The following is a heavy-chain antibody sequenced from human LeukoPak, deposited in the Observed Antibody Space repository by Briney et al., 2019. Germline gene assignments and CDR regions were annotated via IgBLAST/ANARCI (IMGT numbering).Heavy chain of an antibody. Sequence: GGSLRLSCAASGISFSSHGMHWVRQAPGKGLEWVAVIWYDGSNIYYADSVKGRFTISRDNSKNTLYLQMNSLRAEDTAVYFCARVVYRYGYAFDIWGQGTVVTVSS. CDR3: ARVVYRYGYAFDI. V-gene: IGHV3-33*01. CDR1: GISFSSHG. CDR2: IWYDGSNI. J-gene: IGHJ3*02. D-gene: IGHD5-18*01.